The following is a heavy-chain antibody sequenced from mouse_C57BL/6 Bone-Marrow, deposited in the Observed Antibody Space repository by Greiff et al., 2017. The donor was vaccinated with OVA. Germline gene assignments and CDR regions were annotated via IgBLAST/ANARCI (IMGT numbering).Heavy chain of an antibody. V-gene: IGHV1-76*01. CDR2: IYPGSGNT. CDR1: GYTFTDYY. CDR3: ARSGNYYGSSLDY. Sequence: QVQLQQSGAELVRPGASVKLSCKASGYTFTDYYINWVKQRPGQGLEWIARIYPGSGNTYYNEKFKGKATLTAEKSSSTAYMQLSSLTSEDSAVYFCARSGNYYGSSLDYWGQGTTLTVSS. D-gene: IGHD1-1*01. J-gene: IGHJ2*01.